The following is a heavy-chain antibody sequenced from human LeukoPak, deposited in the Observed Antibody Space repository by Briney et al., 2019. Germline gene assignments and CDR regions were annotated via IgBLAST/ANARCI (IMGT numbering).Heavy chain of an antibody. CDR1: GFIFDDYG. Sequence: GGSLRLSCVASGFIFDDYGMSWVRQAPGKGLEWVSGINWNGDSTGYADSVKGRFTISRDNAKNSLYLQMNRLRAEDTALYYCARLQQQLNSKWFDPWGQGTLVTVSS. J-gene: IGHJ5*02. D-gene: IGHD6-13*01. CDR3: ARLQQQLNSKWFDP. V-gene: IGHV3-20*04. CDR2: INWNGDST.